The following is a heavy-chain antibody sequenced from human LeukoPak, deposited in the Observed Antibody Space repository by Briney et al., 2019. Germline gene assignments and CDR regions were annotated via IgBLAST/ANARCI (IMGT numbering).Heavy chain of an antibody. D-gene: IGHD2-2*01. CDR2: IYYSGST. CDR3: ARDLGYCSSTSCYLTWFDP. J-gene: IGHJ5*02. Sequence: PSETLSLTCTVSGGSISSYYWSWIRQPPAKGLEWIGDIYYSGSTNYNPSLKSRVSISVDTSKNQSALKLSSVTAADTAVYYCARDLGYCSSTSCYLTWFDPWGQGTLVTVSS. CDR1: GGSISSYY. V-gene: IGHV4-59*01.